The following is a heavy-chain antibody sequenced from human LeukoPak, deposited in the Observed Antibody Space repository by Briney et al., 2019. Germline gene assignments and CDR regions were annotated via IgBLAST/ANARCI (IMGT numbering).Heavy chain of an antibody. D-gene: IGHD3-10*01. CDR3: ARKGNAFDI. V-gene: IGHV3-74*01. J-gene: IGHJ3*02. CDR2: INTDGSST. CDR1: GFTFSSFW. Sequence: TGGSLRLSCAASGFTFSSFWMHRVRQAPGKGLVWVSRINTDGSSTDYAESVKGRFTISRDNAKNTLYLQMNSLRAEDTAVYYCARKGNAFDIWGQGTMVTVSS.